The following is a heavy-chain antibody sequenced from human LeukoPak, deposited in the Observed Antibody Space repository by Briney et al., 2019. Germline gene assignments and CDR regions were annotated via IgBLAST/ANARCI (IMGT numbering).Heavy chain of an antibody. J-gene: IGHJ3*02. CDR3: ARDGTYDILTGYLHRDDAFDI. CDR2: IIPIFGTA. V-gene: IGHV1-69*06. D-gene: IGHD3-9*01. CDR1: GGTFSSYA. Sequence: SVKVSCKASGGTFSSYAISWVRQAPGQGLEWMGGIIPIFGTANYAQKFQGRVTITADKSTSTAYMELSSLRSEDTAVYYCARDGTYDILTGYLHRDDAFDIWGQGTMVTVSS.